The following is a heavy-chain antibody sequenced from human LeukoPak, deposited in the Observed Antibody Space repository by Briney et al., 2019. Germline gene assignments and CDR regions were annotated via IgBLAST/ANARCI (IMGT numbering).Heavy chain of an antibody. V-gene: IGHV3-49*04. CDR3: TRDCSGGSCWGDAFDI. D-gene: IGHD2-15*01. CDR2: IRSKAYGGTT. J-gene: IGHJ3*02. CDR1: GFTFSSSS. Sequence: GGSLRLSCVASGFTFSSSSMNWVRQAPGKGLEWVGFIRSKAYGGTTEYAASVKSRFSISRDDSKSIAYLQMNSLRTEDTAVFYCTRDCSGGSCWGDAFDIWGQGTMVTVSS.